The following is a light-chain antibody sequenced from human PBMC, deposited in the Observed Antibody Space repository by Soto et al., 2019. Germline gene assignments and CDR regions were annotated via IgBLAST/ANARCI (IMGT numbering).Light chain of an antibody. Sequence: QSALTQPASVSGSPGQSITISCTGTSSDVGGYNYVSWYQQHPGKAPKLMIYDVSNRPSGVSKRFSGSKSGNTASLTISGLQAEDEADYYCSSYTCSSTRVFGGGTKLTVL. CDR1: SSDVGGYNY. CDR3: SSYTCSSTRV. J-gene: IGLJ2*01. V-gene: IGLV2-14*01. CDR2: DVS.